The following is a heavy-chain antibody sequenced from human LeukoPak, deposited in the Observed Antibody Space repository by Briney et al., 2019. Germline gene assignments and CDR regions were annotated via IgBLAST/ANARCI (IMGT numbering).Heavy chain of an antibody. CDR3: AKDGAASTYFDN. D-gene: IGHD4/OR15-4a*01. V-gene: IGHV3-33*06. J-gene: IGHJ4*02. CDR2: MWYDGSTN. CDR1: GFTFSSYG. Sequence: GGSLRLSCAASGFTFSSYGMHWVRQAPGKGLEWLAVMWYDGSTNYYPDSVKGQFTISRDNSKNTLYLQMDSLRAQGTAVYYCAKDGAASTYFDNWRPGTLVTVRS.